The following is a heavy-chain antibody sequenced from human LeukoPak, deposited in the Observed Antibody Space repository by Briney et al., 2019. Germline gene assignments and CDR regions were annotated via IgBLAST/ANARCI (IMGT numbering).Heavy chain of an antibody. J-gene: IGHJ4*02. V-gene: IGHV3-23*01. CDR3: AKDRVPNYYYDSSGYYYFDY. CDR1: GFTFSSYA. Sequence: TGGSLRLSCAASGFTFSSYAMSWVRQAPGKGLEWVSAISGSGGSTYYADSVKGRFTISRDNSKNTLYLQMSSLRAEDTAVYYCAKDRVPNYYYDSSGYYYFDYWGQGTLVTVSS. CDR2: ISGSGGST. D-gene: IGHD3-22*01.